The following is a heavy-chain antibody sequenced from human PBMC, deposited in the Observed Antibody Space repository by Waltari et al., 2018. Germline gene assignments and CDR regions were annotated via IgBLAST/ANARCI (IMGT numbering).Heavy chain of an antibody. Sequence: EVHLVESGGGLVQPGGSLRLSCAASGFTFSSYWMIWVRQAPGKGLEWVANINQDGNKLYYVDSVEGRFTISRDNAKNSLYLQMNSLRAEDTAVYYCARDQMVTVTDDNWFDSWGQGNLVTVSS. CDR1: GFTFSSYW. D-gene: IGHD4-17*01. CDR3: ARDQMVTVTDDNWFDS. J-gene: IGHJ5*01. CDR2: INQDGNKL. V-gene: IGHV3-7*01.